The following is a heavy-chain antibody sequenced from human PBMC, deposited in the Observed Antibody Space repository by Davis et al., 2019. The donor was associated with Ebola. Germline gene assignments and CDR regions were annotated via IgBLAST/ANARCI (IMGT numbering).Heavy chain of an antibody. Sequence: GESLKISCAAFGFTFSSYWMSWVRQAPGKGLEWVANIKQDGSEKYYVDSVKGRFTISGDNAKNSLYLQMNSLRAEDTAVYYCARESHQEVGPRFDDCGMDVWGQGTTVTVSS. D-gene: IGHD3-3*01. CDR3: ARESHQEVGPRFDDCGMDV. CDR2: IKQDGSEK. CDR1: GFTFSSYW. J-gene: IGHJ6*01. V-gene: IGHV3-7*01.